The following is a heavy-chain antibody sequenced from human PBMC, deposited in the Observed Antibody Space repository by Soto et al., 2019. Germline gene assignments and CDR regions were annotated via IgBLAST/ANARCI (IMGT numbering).Heavy chain of an antibody. D-gene: IGHD2-15*01. Sequence: QVQLVESGGGVVQPGRSLRLSCAASGFTFSSYAMYWVRQAPGMGLEWVAEIWYDGNNKYYADSVKGRFTISRDNSKNTVFLQMDSLRAEDTAVYYCAREYALAVVLPGYWGQGTPVTVSS. CDR2: IWYDGNNK. CDR1: GFTFSSYA. J-gene: IGHJ4*02. CDR3: AREYALAVVLPGY. V-gene: IGHV3-33*01.